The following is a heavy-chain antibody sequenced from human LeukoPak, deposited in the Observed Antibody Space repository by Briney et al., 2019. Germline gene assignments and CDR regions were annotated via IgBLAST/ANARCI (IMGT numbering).Heavy chain of an antibody. J-gene: IGHJ1*01. CDR2: ISSSGSTI. CDR1: GFTFSSYE. CDR3: ARDSGYGDYRFQH. V-gene: IGHV3-48*03. D-gene: IGHD4-17*01. Sequence: HSGGSLRLSCAASGFTFSSYEMNWVRQAPGKGLEWVSYISSSGSTIYYADSVKGRFTISRDNAKNSLYLQMNSLRAEDTAVYYCARDSGYGDYRFQHWGQGTLVTVSS.